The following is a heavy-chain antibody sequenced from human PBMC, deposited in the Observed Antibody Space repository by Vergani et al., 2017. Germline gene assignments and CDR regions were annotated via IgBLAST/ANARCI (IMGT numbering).Heavy chain of an antibody. CDR1: GESFSGFY. CDR2: IYYSGST. D-gene: IGHD3-3*01. J-gene: IGHJ3*02. V-gene: IGHV4-31*11. Sequence: QVQLQQWGAGVVKPSGTLSLTCAVFGESFSGFYLSWIRQHPGKGLEWIGYIYYSGSTYYNPSLKSRVTISVDTSKNQFSLKLSSVTAADTAVYYCARAPIGSTIFGVVIIRFAFDIWGQGTMVTVSS. CDR3: ARAPIGSTIFGVVIIRFAFDI.